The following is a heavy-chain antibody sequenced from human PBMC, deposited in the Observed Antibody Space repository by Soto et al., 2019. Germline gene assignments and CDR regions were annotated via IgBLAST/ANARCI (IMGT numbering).Heavy chain of an antibody. D-gene: IGHD6-13*01. J-gene: IGHJ3*02. CDR3: ARVASYSSTWFVDFDI. CDR1: GFTFSSYE. Sequence: RLSCAASGFTFSSYEMNWVRQAPGKGLEWVSYISSSGSTIYYADSVKGRFTISRDNAKNSLYLQMNSLRAEDTAVYYCARVASYSSTWFVDFDIWGQGTMVTVSS. CDR2: ISSSGSTI. V-gene: IGHV3-48*03.